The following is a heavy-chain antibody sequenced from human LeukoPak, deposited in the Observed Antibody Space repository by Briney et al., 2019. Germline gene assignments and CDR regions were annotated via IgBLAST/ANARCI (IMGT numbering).Heavy chain of an antibody. J-gene: IGHJ3*02. V-gene: IGHV3-30*04. D-gene: IGHD3-10*01. CDR2: VSKDGNTK. CDR1: GFTFSTYA. Sequence: PGTSLRLSCVASGFTFSTYAIHWVRQALGKGLEWVAVVSKDGNTKYYADSVKGRFTISRDNSKNTVYLQMNSLRTEDTSVYYCARGIQPPKYYGSGSDTFDIWGQGTMVTVSS. CDR3: ARGIQPPKYYGSGSDTFDI.